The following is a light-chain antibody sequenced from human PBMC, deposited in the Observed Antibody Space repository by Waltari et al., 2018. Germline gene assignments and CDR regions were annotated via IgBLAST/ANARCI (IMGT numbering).Light chain of an antibody. CDR2: GNS. CDR3: QSYDSSLSGPVV. Sequence: QSVLTQPPSVSGAPGQRVTISCTGSSSNIGAGYDVHWYQQLPGTAPKLLIYGNSNRPSGVPDRFSGSKSGTSASLATSGRQAEDEADYYCQSYDSSLSGPVVFGGGTKLTVL. V-gene: IGLV1-40*01. CDR1: SSNIGAGYD. J-gene: IGLJ2*01.